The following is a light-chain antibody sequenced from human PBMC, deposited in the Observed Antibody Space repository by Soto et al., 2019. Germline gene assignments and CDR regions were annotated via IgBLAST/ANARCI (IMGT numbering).Light chain of an antibody. J-gene: IGKJ3*01. CDR2: GAS. V-gene: IGKV3-20*01. CDR3: QQVGSSPLFT. CDR1: QSVSSSY. Sequence: EIVLTQSPGTLSLSPGERATLSCRASQSVSSSYLAWYQQKPGQAPRLLIYGASSRATGIPDRFSGSGSGTDFTLTISKLEPEDFAVYYCQQVGSSPLFTFRPETKVYVK.